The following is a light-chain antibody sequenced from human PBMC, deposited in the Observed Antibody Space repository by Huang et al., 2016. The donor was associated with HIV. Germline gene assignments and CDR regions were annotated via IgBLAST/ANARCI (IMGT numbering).Light chain of an antibody. CDR1: QSVSNNY. CDR3: QQYGTLLT. Sequence: EIVLTQSPGTLSLSPGERATLSCRASQSVSNNYLAWYQQKPGQAPRLLIYGASSRATGIPDRFSDSGSGTGFTLTISRLEPEDFAVYFCQQYGTLLTFGGGTKVEI. J-gene: IGKJ4*01. CDR2: GAS. V-gene: IGKV3-20*01.